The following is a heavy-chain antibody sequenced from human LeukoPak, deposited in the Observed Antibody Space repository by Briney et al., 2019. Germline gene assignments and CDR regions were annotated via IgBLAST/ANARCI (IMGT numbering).Heavy chain of an antibody. CDR3: ARAYYGSGSSVFLFDY. Sequence: ASVKVSCKASGYTFTSYYMHWVRQAPGQGLEWMGIINPSGGSTSYAQKFQGRVTMTRDTSTSTVYMELSSLRSEDTAVYYCARAYYGSGSSVFLFDYWGQGTLVTVSS. J-gene: IGHJ4*02. D-gene: IGHD3-10*01. CDR1: GYTFTSYY. V-gene: IGHV1-46*01. CDR2: INPSGGST.